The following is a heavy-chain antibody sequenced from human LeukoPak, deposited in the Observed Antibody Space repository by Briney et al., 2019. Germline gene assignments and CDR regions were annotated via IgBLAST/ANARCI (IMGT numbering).Heavy chain of an antibody. Sequence: SETLSLTCAVSGYSISSGYYWGWIRQPPGRGLEWIGSIYHSGSTYYNPSLKSRVTISVDTSKNQFSLKLSSVTAADTAVYYCARHIFDWLLPFDYWGQGTLVTVSS. CDR3: ARHIFDWLLPFDY. V-gene: IGHV4-38-2*01. CDR2: IYHSGST. J-gene: IGHJ4*02. CDR1: GYSISSGYY. D-gene: IGHD3-9*01.